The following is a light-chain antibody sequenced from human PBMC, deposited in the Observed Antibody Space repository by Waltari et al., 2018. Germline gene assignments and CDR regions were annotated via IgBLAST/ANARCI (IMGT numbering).Light chain of an antibody. Sequence: DIQMTQSPSTLSASVGARVTITCRASQSISNWLPWYQQKPGKAPNLLIYKASILKSGVPSRFSGSGSGTQFTLTISSLQPGDFATYYCQQYNTYSSFGQGTKLEIK. CDR2: KAS. J-gene: IGKJ2*01. CDR3: QQYNTYSS. CDR1: QSISNW. V-gene: IGKV1-5*03.